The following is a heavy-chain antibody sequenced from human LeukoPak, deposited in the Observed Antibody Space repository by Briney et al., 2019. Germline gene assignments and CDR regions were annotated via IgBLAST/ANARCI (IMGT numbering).Heavy chain of an antibody. D-gene: IGHD5-12*01. Sequence: GGSLRLSCAASGFTFSNYWMTWVRQAPGKGLEWVAHINQDGSEEHYMDSAKARFTISRDNAKNSLTLQMNSLRAEDTAVYYCVRDGGVSGYDLLDYWGQGTLVTVSS. CDR2: INQDGSEE. CDR3: VRDGGVSGYDLLDY. J-gene: IGHJ4*02. V-gene: IGHV3-7*01. CDR1: GFTFSNYW.